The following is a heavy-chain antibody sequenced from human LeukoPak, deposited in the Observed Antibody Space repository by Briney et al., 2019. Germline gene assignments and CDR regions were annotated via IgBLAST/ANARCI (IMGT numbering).Heavy chain of an antibody. CDR1: GFTFSSYA. CDR3: AKGGYYGSGSYPLEDYYYYGMDV. D-gene: IGHD3-10*01. J-gene: IGHJ6*02. CDR2: ISGSGGST. Sequence: PGGSLRLSCAASGFTFSSYAMSWVRQAPGKGLEWVSAISGSGGSTYYADSVKGRFTIPRDNSKNTLYLQMNSLRAEDTAVYYCAKGGYYGSGSYPLEDYYYYGMDVWGQGTTVTVSS. V-gene: IGHV3-23*01.